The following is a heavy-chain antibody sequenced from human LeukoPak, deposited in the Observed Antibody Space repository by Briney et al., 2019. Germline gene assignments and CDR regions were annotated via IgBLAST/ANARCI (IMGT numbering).Heavy chain of an antibody. D-gene: IGHD4-11*01. V-gene: IGHV3-74*01. J-gene: IGHJ4*02. Sequence: TGRCLRLSCAASGFTFSSYWMHWVRQAPGKGLMWVSRINSDGSSTNYADSVKGRFTISRDNAKNTLYLQMNSLRADDTAVYYCARGMGITTGGYWGQGTLVTVSS. CDR1: GFTFSSYW. CDR3: ARGMGITTGGY. CDR2: INSDGSST.